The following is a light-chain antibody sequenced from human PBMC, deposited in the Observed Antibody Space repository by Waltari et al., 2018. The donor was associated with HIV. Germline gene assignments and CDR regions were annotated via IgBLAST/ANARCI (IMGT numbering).Light chain of an antibody. CDR2: EVI. Sequence: QSALTQPASLSRSPGQSITISCPGTSSDAGAYMYVSWYQQHPDKVPKLIIYEVINRPPAVSNLFSGSTSGNTASLTISGLQTEDEADYYSSSYTGAEAVVFEVGTRVT. CDR3: SSYTGAEAVV. CDR1: SSDAGAYMY. V-gene: IGLV2-14*01. J-gene: IGLJ1*01.